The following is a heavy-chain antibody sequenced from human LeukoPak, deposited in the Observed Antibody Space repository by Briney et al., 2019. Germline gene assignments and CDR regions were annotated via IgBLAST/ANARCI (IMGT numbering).Heavy chain of an antibody. CDR1: GFTFSSYG. Sequence: GGSLRLSCAASGFTFSSYGMPWVRQAPGKGLEWVAFIRYDGSNKYYADSVKGRFTISRDNSKNTLYLQMNSLRAEDTAVYYCAKDWYQLRNEYFQHWGQGTLVTVSS. CDR2: IRYDGSNK. J-gene: IGHJ1*01. V-gene: IGHV3-30*02. D-gene: IGHD2-2*01. CDR3: AKDWYQLRNEYFQH.